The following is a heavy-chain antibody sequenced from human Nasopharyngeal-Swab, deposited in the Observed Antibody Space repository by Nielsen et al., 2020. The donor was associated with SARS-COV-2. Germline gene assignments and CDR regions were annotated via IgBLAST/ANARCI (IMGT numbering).Heavy chain of an antibody. Sequence: GGSLTLSCSASGFTFSSYWMHWVRQLPGKGLVWVSRISTDGSGTNYADSVKGRFTVSRDNAKNTLYLQMNSLSAEDTAVYYCARREGFCSGGTCYLDYWGQGTLVTVSS. D-gene: IGHD2-15*01. CDR3: ARREGFCSGGTCYLDY. CDR1: GFTFSSYW. J-gene: IGHJ4*02. V-gene: IGHV3-74*01. CDR2: ISTDGSGT.